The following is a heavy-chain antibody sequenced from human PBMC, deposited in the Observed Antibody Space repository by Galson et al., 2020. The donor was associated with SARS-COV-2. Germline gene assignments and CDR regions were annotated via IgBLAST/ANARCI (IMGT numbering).Heavy chain of an antibody. CDR2: ISYDGSYK. CDR3: AREGPHPKTGDFDY. Sequence: GGSLRLSCAASGFTFSSYAMHWVGQAPGKGLEWVAVISYDGSYKYYADSVKGRFTISRDNSKNTLYLQMNSLRAEDTAVYYCAREGPHPKTGDFDYWGQGTLVTVSS. D-gene: IGHD7-27*01. V-gene: IGHV3-30*04. J-gene: IGHJ4*02. CDR1: GFTFSSYA.